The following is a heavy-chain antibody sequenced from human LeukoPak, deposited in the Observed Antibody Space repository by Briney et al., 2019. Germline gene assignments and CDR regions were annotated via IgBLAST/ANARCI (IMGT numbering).Heavy chain of an antibody. CDR2: IYYSGST. D-gene: IGHD3-3*01. V-gene: IGHV4-39*01. CDR3: ARQPGRRGVVIRFDY. J-gene: IGHJ4*02. CDR1: GGSISSSSYY. Sequence: SETLSLTCTVSGGSISSSSYYWGWIRQPPGKGLEWIGSIYYSGSTYYNPSLKSRVTISVDTSKKQFSLKLSSVTAADTAVYYCARQPGRRGVVIRFDYWGQGTLVTVSS.